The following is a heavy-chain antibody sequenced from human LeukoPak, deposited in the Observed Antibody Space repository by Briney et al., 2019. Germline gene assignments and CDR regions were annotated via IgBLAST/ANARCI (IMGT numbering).Heavy chain of an antibody. CDR3: ARVVGTYYRYFDS. V-gene: IGHV3-53*01. CDR1: GFTVGSSY. CDR2: TYTGGTT. Sequence: GGSLRLSCAASGFTVGSSYMSWVRQTPGKGLEWVSLTYTGGTTNYADSVKGRFFISRDNSKNSLYLQMNSLTAEDTAVYYCARVVGTYYRYFDSWGQGTLVTVSS. J-gene: IGHJ4*02. D-gene: IGHD1-26*01.